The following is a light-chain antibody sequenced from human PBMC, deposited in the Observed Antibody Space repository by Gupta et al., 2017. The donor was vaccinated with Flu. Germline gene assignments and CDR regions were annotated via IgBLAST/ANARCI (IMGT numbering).Light chain of an antibody. CDR2: NDK. CDR3: ASWDDILNGVV. J-gene: IGLJ2*01. CDR1: SSNLGSNT. V-gene: IGLV1-44*01. Sequence: QSVLTQPPSASGPPGQRVTISCSGGSSNLGSNTVNWYQQFPATAPRLLMYNDKQRPSGVPDRFSGSKSGTSAALAISGLQAEDEADYYCASWDDILNGVVFGGGTNLTVL.